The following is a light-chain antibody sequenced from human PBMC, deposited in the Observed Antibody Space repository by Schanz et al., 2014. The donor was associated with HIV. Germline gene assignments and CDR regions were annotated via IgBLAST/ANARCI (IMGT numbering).Light chain of an antibody. CDR3: ATWDDGLDAWV. J-gene: IGLJ3*02. V-gene: IGLV1-44*01. Sequence: QSVLTQPPSASGTPGQRVTISCSGSSSNFRSNAVNWYQHLPGTAPKLLIYNSYHRPSGVPDRFSGSESGTSASLAISGLQSEDEGDYYCATWDDGLDAWVFGGGTKVTVL. CDR2: NSY. CDR1: SSNFRSNA.